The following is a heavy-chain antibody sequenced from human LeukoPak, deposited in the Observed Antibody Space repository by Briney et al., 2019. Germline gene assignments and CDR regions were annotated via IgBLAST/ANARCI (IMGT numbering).Heavy chain of an antibody. CDR2: IYYSGST. V-gene: IGHV4-39*01. Sequence: SETLSLTCTVSGGSISSSSYYWGWIRQPPGKGLEWIGSIYYSGSTYYNPSLKSRVTISVDTSKNQFSLKLSSETAADTAVYYCARLRGSLDYWGQGTLVTVSS. J-gene: IGHJ4*02. CDR3: ARLRGSLDY. D-gene: IGHD1-26*01. CDR1: GGSISSSSYY.